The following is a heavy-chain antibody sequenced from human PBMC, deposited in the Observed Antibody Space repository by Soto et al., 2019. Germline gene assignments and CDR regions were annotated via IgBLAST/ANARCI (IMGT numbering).Heavy chain of an antibody. J-gene: IGHJ4*02. Sequence: QVQLVQSGAEVKKPGSSVKVSCKASGGTFSSYTISWVRQAPGQGLEWMGRIIPILGIANYAQKFQGRVTITADKATSTAYRELSSLRSEDTAVYYCARGGDVAAGFDYWGQGTLVTVSS. V-gene: IGHV1-69*02. CDR1: GGTFSSYT. D-gene: IGHD3-10*01. CDR2: IIPILGIA. CDR3: ARGGDVAAGFDY.